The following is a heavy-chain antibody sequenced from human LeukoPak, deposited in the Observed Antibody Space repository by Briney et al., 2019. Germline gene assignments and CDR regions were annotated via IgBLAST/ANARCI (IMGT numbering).Heavy chain of an antibody. D-gene: IGHD4-17*01. Sequence: SETLSLTCIVSDASFSSHYWTWIRQPPGKGLEWIGYISYTGSTNYNPSLKSRVTISVDTSKNQFSLKLSSVAAADTAVYYCARDPTTVTKGFDIWGQGTMVTVSS. V-gene: IGHV4-59*11. CDR1: DASFSSHY. CDR3: ARDPTTVTKGFDI. CDR2: ISYTGST. J-gene: IGHJ3*02.